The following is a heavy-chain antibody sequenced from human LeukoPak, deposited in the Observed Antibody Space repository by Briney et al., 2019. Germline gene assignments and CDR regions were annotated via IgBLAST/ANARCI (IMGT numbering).Heavy chain of an antibody. CDR1: GFTFNNYG. CDR2: ISGSGVRT. J-gene: IGHJ3*02. Sequence: PGGSLRLSCAASGFTFNNYGMSWVRQAPGEGLEWVSGISGSGVRTDYADSVKGRFTISRDNAKNTLYLQMNSLRAEDTAVYYCAKGSREWELLDAFDIWGQGTMVTVSS. D-gene: IGHD1-26*01. CDR3: AKGSREWELLDAFDI. V-gene: IGHV3-23*01.